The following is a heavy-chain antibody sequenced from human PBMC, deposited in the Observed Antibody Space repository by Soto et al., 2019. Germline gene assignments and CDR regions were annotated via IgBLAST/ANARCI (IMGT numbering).Heavy chain of an antibody. D-gene: IGHD3-9*01. J-gene: IGHJ6*02. CDR2: IYPGDSDT. V-gene: IGHV5-51*01. CDR1: GYSFTSYW. Sequence: GESLKISCKGSGYSFTSYWIGWVRQMPGKGLEWMGIIYPGDSDTRYSPSFQGQVTISADKSISTAYLQWSSLKASDTAMYYCARANYDILTGSHNYYYYYGMDVWGQGTTATIYS. CDR3: ARANYDILTGSHNYYYYYGMDV.